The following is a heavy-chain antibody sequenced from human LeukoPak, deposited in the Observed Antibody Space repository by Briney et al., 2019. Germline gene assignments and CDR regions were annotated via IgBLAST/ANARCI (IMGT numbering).Heavy chain of an antibody. V-gene: IGHV4-61*01. CDR3: ARGRGGHDDAFDI. CDR2: IFYSGTS. D-gene: IGHD5-24*01. J-gene: IGHJ3*02. Sequence: PSETLSLTCTVSGGSVSSGSYYWSWIRQPPGKGLEWIGYIFYSGTSNYNPSLKSRVTTSVHTSKNQVSLKLSSVTAADTAVYYCARGRGGHDDAFDIWGQGTMVTASS. CDR1: GGSVSSGSYY.